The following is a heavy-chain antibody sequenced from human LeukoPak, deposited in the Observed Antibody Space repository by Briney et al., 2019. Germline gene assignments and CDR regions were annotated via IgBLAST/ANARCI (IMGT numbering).Heavy chain of an antibody. CDR3: ARSNPWTYSSSWVEYYQH. CDR1: GYTFTSYG. V-gene: IGHV1-18*01. CDR2: ISAYNGNT. J-gene: IGHJ1*01. Sequence: EASVKVSCKASGYTFTSYGISWVRQAPGQGLEWMGWISAYNGNTNYAQKLQGRVTMTTDTSTSTAYMELRSLRSDDTAVYYCARSNPWTYSSSWVEYYQHWGQGTLVTVSS. D-gene: IGHD6-13*01.